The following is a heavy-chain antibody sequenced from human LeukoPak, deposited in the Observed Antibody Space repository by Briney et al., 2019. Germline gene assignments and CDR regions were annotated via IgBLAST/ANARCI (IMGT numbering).Heavy chain of an antibody. CDR3: ATVLAPGDAFDI. D-gene: IGHD2-8*01. Sequence: ASVKVSCKASGYTFTSYDINWVRQATGQGLEWMGWMNPNSGNTGYAQKFQGRVTMTRDTSISTAYMELSRLRSDDTAVYYCATVLAPGDAFDIWGQGTMVTVSS. J-gene: IGHJ3*02. CDR2: MNPNSGNT. CDR1: GYTFTSYD. V-gene: IGHV1-8*01.